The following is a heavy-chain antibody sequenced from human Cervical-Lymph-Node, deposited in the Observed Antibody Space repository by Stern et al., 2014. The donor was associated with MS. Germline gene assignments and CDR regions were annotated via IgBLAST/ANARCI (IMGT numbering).Heavy chain of an antibody. CDR3: AREAGSTAFDY. D-gene: IGHD2-15*01. CDR1: GYTFTVYY. V-gene: IGHV1-2*04. CDR2: INPNSGGT. J-gene: IGHJ4*02. Sequence: VQLVESGAEANKPGASVKVSCKASGYTFTVYYMHWVRQAPGQGLECMGWINPNSGGTTYAQKFQGWVTMTRDTSFSTAYMELSRLRSDDTAVYYCAREAGSTAFDYWGQGTLVTVSS.